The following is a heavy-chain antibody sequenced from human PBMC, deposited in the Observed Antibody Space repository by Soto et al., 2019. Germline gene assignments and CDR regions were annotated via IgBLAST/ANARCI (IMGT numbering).Heavy chain of an antibody. Sequence: QITLKESGPTLVKPTQTLTLTCTFSGFSLTTDGVGVGWVRQPPGEALEWLALIFWDDDERYRPSLKTRLTITKDTSKNQVVLIITNMDPVDSATYYCARSRNLITEEAQVGDFDYWGQGKLVTVSS. D-gene: IGHD3-10*01. J-gene: IGHJ4*02. CDR3: ARSRNLITEEAQVGDFDY. CDR1: GFSLTTDGVG. CDR2: IFWDDDE. V-gene: IGHV2-5*02.